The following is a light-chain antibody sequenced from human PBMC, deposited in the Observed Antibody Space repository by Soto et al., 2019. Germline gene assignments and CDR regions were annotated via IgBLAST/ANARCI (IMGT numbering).Light chain of an antibody. CDR1: QSISIW. Sequence: DIHMTQSPSTLSASVGDRVTITGRASQSISIWLAWYQQKPGRAPNLLIYGTSSFESGVPSRFSGSGSGPEFTLTISCLQPDDFPTYDCQHYTYYSWTFGQGTKVEVK. J-gene: IGKJ1*01. CDR3: QHYTYYSWT. V-gene: IGKV1-5*03. CDR2: GTS.